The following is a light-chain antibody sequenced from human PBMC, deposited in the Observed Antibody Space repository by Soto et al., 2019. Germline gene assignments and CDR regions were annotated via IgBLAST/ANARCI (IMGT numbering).Light chain of an antibody. CDR1: QSVSSN. CDR2: GAS. CDR3: QQYNNWPPHT. Sequence: EIVMTQSPATLSVSPGERATLSCRASQSVSSNVAWYQQRPCQAPRLLLYGASTRATGIPARFSGSGSGTEFTLTISSLQSEDFAVYYCQQYNNWPPHTFGGGTKVEIK. J-gene: IGKJ4*01. V-gene: IGKV3D-15*01.